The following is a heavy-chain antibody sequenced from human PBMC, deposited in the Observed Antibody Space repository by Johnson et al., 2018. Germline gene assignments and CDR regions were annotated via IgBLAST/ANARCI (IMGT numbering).Heavy chain of an antibody. Sequence: VQLVQSGGGLVQPGRSLRLSCADSGFIFDDYAMHWVRQAPGKGLEWVSGISGSGGFTYYADSVKGRFTISRDNAKHSLYLQMNSLRAEDTAVYYCARGDLLYAGMDVWGQGTTVTVSS. J-gene: IGHJ6*02. CDR2: ISGSGGFT. CDR3: ARGDLLYAGMDV. D-gene: IGHD5/OR15-5a*01. CDR1: GFIFDDYA. V-gene: IGHV3-9*01.